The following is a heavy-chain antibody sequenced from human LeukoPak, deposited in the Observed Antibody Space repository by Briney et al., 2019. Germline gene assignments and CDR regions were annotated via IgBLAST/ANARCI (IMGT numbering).Heavy chain of an antibody. V-gene: IGHV3-23*01. Sequence: PGGSLRLSCAASGFTFSNYSISWVRQAPGKGLEWVSAISGSGGSTYYADSVKGRFTISRDNSKNTLYLQMNSLRAEDTAVYYCVRVAVAGNLNNWFDPWGQGTLVTVSS. CDR1: GFTFSNYS. CDR3: VRVAVAGNLNNWFDP. J-gene: IGHJ5*02. CDR2: ISGSGGST. D-gene: IGHD6-19*01.